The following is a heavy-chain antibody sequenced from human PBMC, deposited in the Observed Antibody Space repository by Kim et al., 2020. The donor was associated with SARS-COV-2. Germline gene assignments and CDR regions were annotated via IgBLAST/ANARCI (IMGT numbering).Heavy chain of an antibody. V-gene: IGHV3-7*01. CDR1: GFTFSEYY. D-gene: IGHD1-26*01. Sequence: GGSLRLSCEASGFTFSEYYMSWVRQAPGKGLEWVANIQQDGSMRFYIDSVKGRFTISRDNTKNSLYLQMNNLRAEDTAIYYCVTTTLWVPGPGVWGQGTL. CDR2: IQQDGSMR. CDR3: VTTTLWVPGPGV. J-gene: IGHJ4*02.